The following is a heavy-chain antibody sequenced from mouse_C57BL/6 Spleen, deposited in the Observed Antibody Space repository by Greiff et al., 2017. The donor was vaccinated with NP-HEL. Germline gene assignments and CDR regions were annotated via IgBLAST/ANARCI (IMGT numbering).Heavy chain of an antibody. J-gene: IGHJ3*01. Sequence: VQLQQPGAELVKPGASVKLSCKASGYTFTSYWMHWVKQRPGQGLEWIGMIHPNSGSTNYNEKFKSKATLTVDKSSSTAYMQLSSLTSEDSAVYYCARLDDYDEDWFAYWGQGTLVTVSA. CDR3: ARLDDYDEDWFAY. CDR1: GYTFTSYW. D-gene: IGHD2-4*01. CDR2: IHPNSGST. V-gene: IGHV1-64*01.